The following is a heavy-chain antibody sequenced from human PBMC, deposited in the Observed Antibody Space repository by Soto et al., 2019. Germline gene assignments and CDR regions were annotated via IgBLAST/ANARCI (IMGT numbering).Heavy chain of an antibody. CDR3: ARTEPPDDAFDI. Sequence: SETLSLTCTVSGGSISSGGYYWSWIRQHPGKGLEWIGYIYYSGSTYYNPSLKSRVTISVDTSKNQFSLKLSSVTAADTAVYYCARTEPPDDAFDIWGQGTMVTVSS. CDR1: GGSISSGGYY. J-gene: IGHJ3*02. V-gene: IGHV4-31*03. CDR2: IYYSGST.